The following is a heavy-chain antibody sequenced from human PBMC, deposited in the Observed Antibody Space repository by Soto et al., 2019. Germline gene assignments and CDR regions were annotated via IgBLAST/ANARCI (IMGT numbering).Heavy chain of an antibody. V-gene: IGHV1-46*01. Sequence: QVQLVQSGAEVKKPGASVKVSCKASGYTFTSYYMHWVRQAPGQGLEWMGIINPSGGSTSYAQKFRGRVTMTRDTSTSTVYMELSSLRSEDTAVYYCARQGAMIVGGDAFDIWGQGTMVTVSS. CDR2: INPSGGST. D-gene: IGHD3-22*01. CDR3: ARQGAMIVGGDAFDI. J-gene: IGHJ3*02. CDR1: GYTFTSYY.